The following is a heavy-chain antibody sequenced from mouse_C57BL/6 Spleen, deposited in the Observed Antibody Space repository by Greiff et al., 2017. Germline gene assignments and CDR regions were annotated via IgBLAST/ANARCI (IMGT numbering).Heavy chain of an antibody. J-gene: IGHJ2*01. Sequence: EVKVVDSGGGLVQPGGSMKLSCVASGFTFSNYWMNWCRQSPEKGLVWFAHSRLKPVNYATHYAESVKGRFTISREDSKSSVYLQMNNLRAEDTGIYYCTRDGYFDYWGKGITLTVS. D-gene: IGHD2-3*01. CDR1: GFTFSNYW. CDR3: TRDGYFDY. V-gene: IGHV6-3*01. CDR2: SRLKPVNYAT.